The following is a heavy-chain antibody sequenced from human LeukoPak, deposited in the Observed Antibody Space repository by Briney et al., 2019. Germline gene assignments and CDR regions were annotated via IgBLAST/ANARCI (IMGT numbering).Heavy chain of an antibody. CDR2: IYHSGST. CDR1: GGSISSGGYS. V-gene: IGHV4-30-2*01. D-gene: IGHD4-17*01. J-gene: IGHJ5*01. CDR3: ARATGYHGDYPYTWFDS. Sequence: SETLSLTCAVSGGSISSGGYSWSWIRQPPGKGLEWIGYIYHSGSTYYNPSLKSRVTISVDRSKNQFSLKLSSVTAADTAVYYCARATGYHGDYPYTWFDSWGQGTLVTVSS.